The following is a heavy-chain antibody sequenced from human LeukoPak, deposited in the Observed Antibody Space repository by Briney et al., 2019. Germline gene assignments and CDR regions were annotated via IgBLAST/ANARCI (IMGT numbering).Heavy chain of an antibody. CDR2: ISSSSSTI. CDR1: GFTFSSYS. CDR3: VRDPSEASHPYYFDY. V-gene: IGHV3-48*04. Sequence: GGSLRLSCAASGFTFSSYSMNWVRQAPGKGLEWVSYISSSSSTIYYADSVKGRFTISRDNAKNSLSLQMNSLRVEDTAVYYCVRDPSEASHPYYFDYWGQGTLVTVSS. D-gene: IGHD2-2*01. J-gene: IGHJ4*02.